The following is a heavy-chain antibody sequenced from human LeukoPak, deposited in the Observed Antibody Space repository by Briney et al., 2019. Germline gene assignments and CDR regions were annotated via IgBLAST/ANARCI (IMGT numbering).Heavy chain of an antibody. CDR3: ARGLSYGDPTAGYFDY. CDR2: INHSGST. CDR1: GGSFSGYY. V-gene: IGHV4-34*01. D-gene: IGHD4-17*01. Sequence: SETLSLTCAVYGGSFSGYYWSWLRQPPGRGLEWIGEINHSGSTNYNPSLKSRVTISVDTSKNQFSLKLSSVTAADTAVYYCARGLSYGDPTAGYFDYWGQGPLVTVSS. J-gene: IGHJ4*02.